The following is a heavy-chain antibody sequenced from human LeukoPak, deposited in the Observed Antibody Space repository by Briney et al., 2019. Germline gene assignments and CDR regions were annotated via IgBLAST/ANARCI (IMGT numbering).Heavy chain of an antibody. CDR3: AKGRPITMVRGVLFDY. V-gene: IGHV3-23*01. CDR2: ISGSGGST. CDR1: GFTFSSYA. Sequence: GGSLRLSCAASGFTFSSYAMSWARQAPGKGLEWVSAISGSGGSTYYADSVKGRFTISRDNSKNTLYLQMNSLRAEDTAVYYCAKGRPITMVRGVLFDYWGQGTLVTVSS. D-gene: IGHD3-10*01. J-gene: IGHJ4*02.